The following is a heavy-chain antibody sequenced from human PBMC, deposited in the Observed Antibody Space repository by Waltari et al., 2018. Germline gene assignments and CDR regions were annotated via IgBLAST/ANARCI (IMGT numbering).Heavy chain of an antibody. Sequence: QVQLVQSGAEVKKPGSSVKVSCKASGGTFSSYAISWVRQAPGQGLEWMGGIIPNVGTANYEQKFQGRVTITADESTSKAYMGLSSLRSEDTAVYYCARGLRFLEWLLYFDYWGQGTLVTVSS. V-gene: IGHV1-69*01. D-gene: IGHD3-3*01. J-gene: IGHJ4*02. CDR2: IIPNVGTA. CDR3: ARGLRFLEWLLYFDY. CDR1: GGTFSSYA.